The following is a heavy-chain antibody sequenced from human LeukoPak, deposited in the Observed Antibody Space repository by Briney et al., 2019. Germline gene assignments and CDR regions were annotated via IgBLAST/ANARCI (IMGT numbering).Heavy chain of an antibody. D-gene: IGHD6-6*01. CDR3: LRGERITAERPAVDV. V-gene: IGHV1-2*02. CDR2: INPTTGEI. J-gene: IGHJ6*04. Sequence: ASVKVSCKASGYTFTDYYIHWLRQAPGRGLEWVSWINPTTGEIKSSQNFQGRATMSWDTSLGTAFMEIRGLTSDDTAVYYCLRGERITAERPAVDVWGKGTTVIVSS. CDR1: GYTFTDYY.